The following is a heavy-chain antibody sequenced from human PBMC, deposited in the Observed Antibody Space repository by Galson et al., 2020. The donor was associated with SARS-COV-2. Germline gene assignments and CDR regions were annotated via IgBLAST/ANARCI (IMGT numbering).Heavy chain of an antibody. V-gene: IGHV3-13*01. CDR3: ASDYAGGFQI. D-gene: IGHD2-2*01. CDR1: GFTFSDYD. CDR2: IGTSGAT. J-gene: IGHJ3*02. Sequence: GESLKISCAASGFTFSDYDMHWVRQVPGKGLEWVSAIGTSGATFYPGSVKGRFTVSRENAKNSLFLQMTSLRAGDTGVYYCASDYAGGFQIWGQGIMV.